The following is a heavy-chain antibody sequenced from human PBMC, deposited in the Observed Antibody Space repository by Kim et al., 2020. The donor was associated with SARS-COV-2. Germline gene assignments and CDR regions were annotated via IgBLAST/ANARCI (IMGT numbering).Heavy chain of an antibody. V-gene: IGHV4-39*02. Sequence: SETLSLTCSVSGGSISSDSYYWGWIRQPPGKGLEWIGSVSYSGRTYYNLYLKSRVTISVDTSKNHFSLKLSSVTAADTAVYYCARRPLTYWDDWFFGLWGRGTLVTVSS. CDR3: ARRPLTYWDDWFFGL. CDR1: GGSISSDSYY. J-gene: IGHJ2*01. D-gene: IGHD2-8*02. CDR2: VSYSGRT.